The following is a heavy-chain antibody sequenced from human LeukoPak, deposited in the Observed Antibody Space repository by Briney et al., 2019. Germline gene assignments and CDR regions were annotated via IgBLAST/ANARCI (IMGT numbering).Heavy chain of an antibody. J-gene: IGHJ4*02. D-gene: IGHD3-22*01. CDR1: GYSISSGYY. CDR3: ARHNYYDGSGYYGDFDY. V-gene: IGHV4-38-2*01. Sequence: PSETLSLTCAVSGYSISSGYYWGWIRQPPGKGLEWIGSIYHSGSTYYNPSLKSRVTISVDTSKNQFSLKLSSVTAADTAVYYCARHNYYDGSGYYGDFDYWGQGTLVTVSS. CDR2: IYHSGST.